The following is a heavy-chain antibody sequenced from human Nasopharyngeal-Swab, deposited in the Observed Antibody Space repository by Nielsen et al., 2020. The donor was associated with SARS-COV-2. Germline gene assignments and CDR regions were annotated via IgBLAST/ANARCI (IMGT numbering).Heavy chain of an antibody. CDR2: INSDGSST. D-gene: IGHD2-15*01. CDR3: TRDGGYYYIDV. J-gene: IGHJ6*03. CDR1: GFTFSNYW. Sequence: GGSLRLSCTASGFTFSNYWMHWVRQAPGKGLVWVSRINSDGSSTSYADSVKGRFTISRDNAKNTLYLQMNSLRAEDTAVYYCTRDGGYYYIDVWGKGTTVTVSS. V-gene: IGHV3-74*01.